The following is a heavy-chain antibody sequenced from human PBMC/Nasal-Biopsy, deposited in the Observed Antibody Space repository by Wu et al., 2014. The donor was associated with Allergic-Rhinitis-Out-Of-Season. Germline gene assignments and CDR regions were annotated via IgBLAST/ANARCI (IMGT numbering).Heavy chain of an antibody. CDR3: AKSWNALRGGHDYYYYYMDV. CDR2: ISYDGSTK. Sequence: LRLSCAASGFSFIGYGMHWVRRAPGKGLEWLALISYDGSTKYYADSVKGRFTISRDNSKNTLSLQMNSLRAEDTAVYYCAKSWNALRGGHDYYYYYMDVWGRGTMVTVSS. J-gene: IGHJ6*03. V-gene: IGHV3-30*18. D-gene: IGHD1-1*01. CDR1: GFSFIGYG.